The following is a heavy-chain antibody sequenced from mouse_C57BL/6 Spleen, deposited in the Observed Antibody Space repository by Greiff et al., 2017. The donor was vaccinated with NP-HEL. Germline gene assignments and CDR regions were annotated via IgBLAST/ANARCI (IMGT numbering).Heavy chain of an antibody. D-gene: IGHD2-4*01. J-gene: IGHJ3*01. Sequence: EVHLVESGPGLVKPSQSLSLTCSVTGYSITSGYYWNWIRQFPGNKLEWMGYISYDGSNNYNPSLKNRISITRDTSKNQFFLKLNSVTTEDTATYYCAREDGLRPFAYWGQGTLVTVSA. CDR2: ISYDGSN. V-gene: IGHV3-6*01. CDR3: AREDGLRPFAY. CDR1: GYSITSGYY.